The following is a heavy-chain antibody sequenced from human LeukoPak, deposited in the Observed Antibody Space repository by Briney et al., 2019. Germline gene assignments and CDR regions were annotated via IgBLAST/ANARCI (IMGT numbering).Heavy chain of an antibody. CDR3: ARHGASSREFDP. CDR1: GRSFSDDY. D-gene: IGHD2-15*01. CDR2: INHSGST. J-gene: IGHJ5*02. Sequence: SETLSLTCAVYGRSFSDDYWSWIRQPPGKGLEWIGEINHSGSTNYNPSLKSRVTISVDTSKNQFSLKLSSVTAADTAVYYCARHGASSREFDPWGQGTLVTVSS. V-gene: IGHV4-34*01.